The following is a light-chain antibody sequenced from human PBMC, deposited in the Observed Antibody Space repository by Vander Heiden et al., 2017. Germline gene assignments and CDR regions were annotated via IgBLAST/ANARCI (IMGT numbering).Light chain of an antibody. Sequence: DVQMTQSPSSLAAPIGDRISISCRASENIRNNLNWYQKKLGEAPNLLIYAASVLASGVPSRFSGSGSDTDFNFTISGLQPDDFATYYCQESYSPPWTFGQGTKVELK. CDR2: AAS. V-gene: IGKV1-39*01. CDR1: ENIRNN. J-gene: IGKJ1*01. CDR3: QESYSPPWT.